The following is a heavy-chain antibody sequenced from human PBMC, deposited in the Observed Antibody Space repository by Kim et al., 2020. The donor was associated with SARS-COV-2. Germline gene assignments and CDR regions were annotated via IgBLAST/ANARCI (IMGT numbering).Heavy chain of an antibody. Sequence: GGSLRLSCAASEFTFSSSSMSWVRQAPGKGLEWVSVISSSGATTFYADSVRGRFTISRDNSKNTLYLQMNSLRAEDTAVYYCAKGSRDTDTYYNLDYWGQGTRVTVSS. CDR3: AKGSRDTDTYYNLDY. V-gene: IGHV3-23*01. D-gene: IGHD3-10*01. CDR1: EFTFSSSS. J-gene: IGHJ4*02. CDR2: ISSSGATT.